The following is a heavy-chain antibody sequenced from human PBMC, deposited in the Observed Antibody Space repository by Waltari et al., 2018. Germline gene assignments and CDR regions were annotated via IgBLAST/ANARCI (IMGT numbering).Heavy chain of an antibody. D-gene: IGHD3-3*01. Sequence: QVQLQQWGAGLLKPSETLSLTCAVYGGSFSGYYWSWIRQPPGKGLEWIGEINHSGSTNYNPSLKSRVTISVDTSKNQFSLKLSSVTAADTAVYYCARRQKALRFLEWLLRFAFDIWGQGTMVTVSS. CDR3: ARRQKALRFLEWLLRFAFDI. CDR2: INHSGST. J-gene: IGHJ3*02. V-gene: IGHV4-34*01. CDR1: GGSFSGYY.